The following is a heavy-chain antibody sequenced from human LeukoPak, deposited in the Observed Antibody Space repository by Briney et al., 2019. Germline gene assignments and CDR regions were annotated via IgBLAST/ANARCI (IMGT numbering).Heavy chain of an antibody. D-gene: IGHD3-22*01. V-gene: IGHV1-18*01. CDR2: ISAYSRNT. Sequence: ASVKVSCKASGYTFTNYGISWVRQAPGQGLEWMGGISAYSRNTNYAQKLQGRVSMTTDTSTSTAYMELRSLRSDDTAVYYCARARLITHYYDSRGYYGYFDYWGQGTLVTVSP. J-gene: IGHJ4*02. CDR3: ARARLITHYYDSRGYYGYFDY. CDR1: GYTFTNYG.